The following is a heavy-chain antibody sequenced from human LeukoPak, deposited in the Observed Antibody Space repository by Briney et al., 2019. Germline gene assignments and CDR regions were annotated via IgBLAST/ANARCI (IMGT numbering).Heavy chain of an antibody. Sequence: GGSLRLSCAASGFTFSSYEMNWVRQAPGKGLEWVSYISSSGSTIYYADSVKGRFTISRDNAKNSLYLQMNSLRAEDTAVYYCASVNGAKSPAFDYWGQGTLVTVSS. D-gene: IGHD7-27*01. V-gene: IGHV3-48*03. J-gene: IGHJ4*02. CDR3: ASVNGAKSPAFDY. CDR2: ISSSGSTI. CDR1: GFTFSSYE.